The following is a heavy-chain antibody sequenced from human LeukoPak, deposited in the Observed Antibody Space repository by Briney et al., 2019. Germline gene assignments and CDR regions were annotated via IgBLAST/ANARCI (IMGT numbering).Heavy chain of an antibody. CDR3: ARHGFLGVPPGMVRETSPSYHGMVD. V-gene: IGHV4-59*08. CDR1: GGTISTYC. CDR2: IYYSGST. D-gene: IGHD3-10*01. Sequence: PSETLSCTGTVSGGTISTYCWSWIGQPPGKGLEWIGYIYYSGSTNYNPSLKSRVTISVDPSKNQLSLRLSSVTAADTVVYFCARHGFLGVPPGMVRETSPSYHGMVDWGQGTTVTVS. J-gene: IGHJ6*02.